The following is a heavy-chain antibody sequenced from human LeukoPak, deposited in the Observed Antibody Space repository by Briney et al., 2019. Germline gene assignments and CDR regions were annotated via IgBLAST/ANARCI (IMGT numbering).Heavy chain of an antibody. CDR1: GFTFSSYE. CDR3: ARFGRDFDN. CDR2: ISSGASTI. Sequence: GESLKISCAASGFTFSSYEMNWVRQAPGEGLEWVSYISSGASTIYYADSVKGRFTSSRDNARNSLYLQMNSLRAEDTAVYYCARFGRDFDNWGQGTLVTVSS. J-gene: IGHJ4*02. D-gene: IGHD3-10*01. V-gene: IGHV3-48*03.